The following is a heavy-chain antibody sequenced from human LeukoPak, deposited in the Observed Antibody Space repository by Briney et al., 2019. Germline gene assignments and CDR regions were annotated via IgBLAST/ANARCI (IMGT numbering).Heavy chain of an antibody. Sequence: ASVKVSCKASGYTFSTYGISWVRQAPGQGLEWMGWISAHNGNTKYAQNLQGRVTMTTDTSTSTAYVELRSLRSDDTAVYYCARDHYNILTGYYPYDYWGQGSLVTVSS. D-gene: IGHD3-9*01. J-gene: IGHJ4*02. V-gene: IGHV1-18*01. CDR2: ISAHNGNT. CDR1: GYTFSTYG. CDR3: ARDHYNILTGYYPYDY.